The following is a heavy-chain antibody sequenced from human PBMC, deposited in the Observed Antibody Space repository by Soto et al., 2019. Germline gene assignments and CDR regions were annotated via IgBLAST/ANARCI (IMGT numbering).Heavy chain of an antibody. CDR3: ARDLAVTRCGMDV. J-gene: IGHJ6*02. CDR1: GYTFTSYG. Sequence: ASVKVSCKASGYTFTSYGISWVRQAPGQGLEWMGWISAYNGNTNYAQKLQGRVTMTADTSTSTAYMELSRLRSDDTAVYYCARDLAVTRCGMDVWGQGTTVTVSS. V-gene: IGHV1-18*01. D-gene: IGHD4-17*01. CDR2: ISAYNGNT.